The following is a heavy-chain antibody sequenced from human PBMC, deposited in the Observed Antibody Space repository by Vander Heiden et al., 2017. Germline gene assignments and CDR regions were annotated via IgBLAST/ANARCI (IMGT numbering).Heavy chain of an antibody. CDR3: AFNYYGSGSYYFDH. V-gene: IGHV3-23*01. J-gene: IGHJ4*02. D-gene: IGHD3-10*01. Sequence: FTISRDKSKNPLYLQMNSLRAENTAVYYCAFNYYGSGSYYFDHWGQGTLVTVSS.